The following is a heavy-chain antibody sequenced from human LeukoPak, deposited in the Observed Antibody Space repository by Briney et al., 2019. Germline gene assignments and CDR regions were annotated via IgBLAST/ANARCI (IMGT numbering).Heavy chain of an antibody. V-gene: IGHV1-18*01. CDR1: GYTFTSYG. CDR2: ISAYNGNT. J-gene: IGHJ5*02. Sequence: ASVKVSCKASGYTFTSYGISWVRQAPGQGLEWMGWISAYNGNTNYAQKLQGRVTMTTDTSTSTAYMELRSLRSDDTAVYYCARDPGRAGWFFGNWFDPWGQGTLVTVSS. D-gene: IGHD3-10*01. CDR3: ARDPGRAGWFFGNWFDP.